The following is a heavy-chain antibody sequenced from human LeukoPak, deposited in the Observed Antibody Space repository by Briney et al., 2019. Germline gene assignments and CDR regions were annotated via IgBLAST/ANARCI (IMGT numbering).Heavy chain of an antibody. D-gene: IGHD3-9*01. Sequence: ASVKVSCKASGYTFTDYYMHWVRQAPGQGLEWMGWINSNSGGTNYAQKFQGRVTMTRDTSITTAYMELSRLRSDDTAVYYCARYSDDVLTGNYAFDVWGQGTKVTVSS. V-gene: IGHV1-2*02. CDR3: ARYSDDVLTGNYAFDV. CDR1: GYTFTDYY. J-gene: IGHJ3*01. CDR2: INSNSGGT.